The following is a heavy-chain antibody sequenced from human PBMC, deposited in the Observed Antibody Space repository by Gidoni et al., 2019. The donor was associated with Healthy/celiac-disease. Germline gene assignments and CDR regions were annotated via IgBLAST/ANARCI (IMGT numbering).Heavy chain of an antibody. J-gene: IGHJ4*02. CDR1: GVTFSDYY. Sequence: QVQLVESGGGLVKPGGSLRLSCAASGVTFSDYYMSWIRQAPGKGLEWVSYISSSSSYTNYADSVKGRFTISRDNAKNSLYLQMNSLRAEDTAVYYCARGNWNANSIDYWGQGTLVTVSS. V-gene: IGHV3-11*06. CDR3: ARGNWNANSIDY. D-gene: IGHD1-20*01. CDR2: ISSSSSYT.